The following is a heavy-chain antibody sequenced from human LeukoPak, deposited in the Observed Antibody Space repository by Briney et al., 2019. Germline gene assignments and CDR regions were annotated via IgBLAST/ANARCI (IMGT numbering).Heavy chain of an antibody. D-gene: IGHD2-21*02. CDR3: ARDRVPVTATLDY. Sequence: GGSLRLSCAASGFTFSSYAMSWVRQAPGKGLEWVSAISGSGGSTYYADSVKGRFTISRDNAKNSLYLQMNSLRAEDTAVYYCARDRVPVTATLDYWGQGTLVTVSS. V-gene: IGHV3-23*01. J-gene: IGHJ4*02. CDR1: GFTFSSYA. CDR2: ISGSGGST.